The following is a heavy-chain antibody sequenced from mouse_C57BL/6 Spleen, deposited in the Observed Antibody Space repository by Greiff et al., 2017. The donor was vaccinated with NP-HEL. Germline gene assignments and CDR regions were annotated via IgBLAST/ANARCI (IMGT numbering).Heavy chain of an antibody. CDR2: IHPTSGST. Sequence: QVQLQQPGAELVKPGASVKLSCKASGYTFTSYWLHWVKQRPGQGLEWIGMIHPTSGSTNYNEKFKSKAPLTVDKSSSTAYRQLSSLTSEDSAVYYCARHDYGFAYWGQGTLVTVSA. J-gene: IGHJ3*01. V-gene: IGHV1-64*01. D-gene: IGHD2-4*01. CDR3: ARHDYGFAY. CDR1: GYTFTSYW.